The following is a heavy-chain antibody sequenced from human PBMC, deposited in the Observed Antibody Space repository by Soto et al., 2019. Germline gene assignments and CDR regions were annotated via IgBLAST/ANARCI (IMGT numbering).Heavy chain of an antibody. CDR3: ARLLYDSRGYYYFDL. J-gene: IGHJ4*02. D-gene: IGHD3-22*01. CDR2: IYYSGST. Sequence: SETLSLTCTVSGGSISSGDYYWSWIRQPPGKGLEWIGYIYYSGSTYYNTSLKSRVTMSVDTSKNEFSLKLSSVTAADTALYYCARLLYDSRGYYYFDLWGQGTLVTVSS. CDR1: GGSISSGDYY. V-gene: IGHV4-30-4*01.